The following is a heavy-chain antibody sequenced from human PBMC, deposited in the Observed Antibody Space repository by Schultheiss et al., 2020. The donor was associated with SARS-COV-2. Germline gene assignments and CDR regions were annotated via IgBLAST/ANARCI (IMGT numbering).Heavy chain of an antibody. CDR2: ISPMLGTA. CDR3: ARDARFLEWLSVYYYGMDV. CDR1: GGNFSSYA. V-gene: IGHV1-69*13. Sequence: SVKVSCKASGGNFSSYAINWVRQAPGQGLEWMGGISPMLGTANYAQRFQGRVTITADESTSTADMDLNTLRSEDTAVYYCARDARFLEWLSVYYYGMDVWGQGTTVTVSS. D-gene: IGHD3-3*01. J-gene: IGHJ6*02.